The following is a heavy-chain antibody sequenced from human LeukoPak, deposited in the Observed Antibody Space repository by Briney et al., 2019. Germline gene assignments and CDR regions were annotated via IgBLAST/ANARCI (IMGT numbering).Heavy chain of an antibody. CDR2: ISSSSNI. CDR1: GFTFSSYS. V-gene: IGHV3-21*01. J-gene: IGHJ4*02. D-gene: IGHD6-13*01. CDR3: ARDRGYSSSWTPYYFDY. Sequence: GGSLRLSCAASGFTFSSYSMNWVRQAPGKGLEWVSSISSSSNIYYADSVKGRFTISRDNAKNSLYLQMNSLRAEDTAVYYCARDRGYSSSWTPYYFDYWGQGTLVTAPS.